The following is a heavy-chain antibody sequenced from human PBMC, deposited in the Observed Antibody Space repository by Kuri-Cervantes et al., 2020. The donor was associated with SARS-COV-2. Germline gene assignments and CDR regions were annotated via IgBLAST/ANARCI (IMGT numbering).Heavy chain of an antibody. D-gene: IGHD2-15*01. J-gene: IGHJ4*02. V-gene: IGHV3-48*01. Sequence: GSLKISCAASGFTFSSYSMNWVRQAPGKGLEWVSYISSSSSTIYYADSVKGRFTISRDNAKNSLYLQMNSLRAEDTAVYYCARGLGYCSGGSCYSRSSSDYWGQGTLVTVSS. CDR2: ISSSSSTI. CDR3: ARGLGYCSGGSCYSRSSSDY. CDR1: GFTFSSYS.